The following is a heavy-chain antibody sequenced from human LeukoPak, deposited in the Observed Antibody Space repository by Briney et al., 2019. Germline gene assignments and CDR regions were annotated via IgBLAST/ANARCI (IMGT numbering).Heavy chain of an antibody. D-gene: IGHD6-19*01. CDR1: GGSISSGDYY. V-gene: IGHV4-30-4*08. J-gene: IGHJ4*02. CDR2: IYYSGST. CDR3: ARSSYRDKSSGWYYFDY. Sequence: SQTLSLTCTVSGGSISSGDYYWSWIRQPPGKGLEWIGYIYYSGSTYYNPSLKSRVTISVDTSKNQFSLKLSSVTAADTAVYYCARSSYRDKSSGWYYFDYWGQGTLVTVSP.